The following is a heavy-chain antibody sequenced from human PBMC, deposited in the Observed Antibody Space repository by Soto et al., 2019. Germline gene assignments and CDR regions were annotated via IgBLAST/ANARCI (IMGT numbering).Heavy chain of an antibody. D-gene: IGHD3-16*01. J-gene: IGHJ4*02. CDR2: ISYDGSNK. CDR3: AKDNRGGRDY. V-gene: IGHV3-30*18. CDR1: GFTFSSYG. Sequence: QVQLVESGGGVVQPGRSLRLSCAASGFTFSSYGMHWVRQAPGKGLEWVAVISYDGSNKYYADSVKGRFTISRDNSKNTLYLQMNSLRAEDTAVYYCAKDNRGGRDYWGQGTLVTVSS.